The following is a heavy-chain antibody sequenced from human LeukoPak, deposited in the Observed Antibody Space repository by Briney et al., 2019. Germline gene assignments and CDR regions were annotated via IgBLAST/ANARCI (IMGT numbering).Heavy chain of an antibody. CDR2: IIPNSGGT. CDR1: GYTFTGYY. J-gene: IGHJ3*02. D-gene: IGHD1-7*01. Sequence: GASVKVSCKASGYTFTGYYMHWVRQAPGQGLEWMGWIIPNSGGTTYAQKFQGRVTMTRDTSISTAYMELSRLRSDDTAVYYCARVQTGTTRSRAFDIWGQGTMVTVSS. CDR3: ARVQTGTTRSRAFDI. V-gene: IGHV1-2*02.